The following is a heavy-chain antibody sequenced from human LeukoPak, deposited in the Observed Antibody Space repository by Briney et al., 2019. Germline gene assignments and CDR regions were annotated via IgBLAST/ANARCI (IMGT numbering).Heavy chain of an antibody. CDR3: ARSARVTPGSGYYFDS. CDR2: IYTSGNT. Sequence: SETLPLTCAVSGDSINGYFWAWIRQPAGKALEWIGRIYTSGNTDYNPSLNSRVSVSVDTSRNQFSLRLSSVSAADTAVYYCARSARVTPGSGYYFDSWGRGTLVTVSS. CDR1: GDSINGYF. D-gene: IGHD3-10*01. J-gene: IGHJ4*02. V-gene: IGHV4-4*07.